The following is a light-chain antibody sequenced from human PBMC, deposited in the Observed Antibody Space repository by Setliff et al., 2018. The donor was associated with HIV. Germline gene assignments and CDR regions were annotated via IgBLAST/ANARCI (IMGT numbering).Light chain of an antibody. CDR1: SSDVGGYNY. CDR2: EVT. J-gene: IGLJ1*01. CDR3: SSYTSTYTIYV. V-gene: IGLV2-14*01. Sequence: QSVLTQPASVSGSPGQSITISCTGTSSDVGGYNYVSWYQHHPGKAPKLMIYEVTNRPSGVSTRFSGSKYGNTASLTISGLQDEDDANYYCSSYTSTYTIYVFGTGTKVTVL.